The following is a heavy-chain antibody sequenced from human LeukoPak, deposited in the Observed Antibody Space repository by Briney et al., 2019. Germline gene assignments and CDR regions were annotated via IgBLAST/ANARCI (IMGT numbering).Heavy chain of an antibody. CDR3: ARASYSRTHFDY. V-gene: IGHV3-30*02. CDR1: GFTFSSYG. Sequence: GGSLRLSCAASGFTFSSYGMHWVRQAPGKGLEWVAFIRYDGSNNYYADSVKGRFTISRDNSKNTLYLKMNSLRAEDTAVYYCARASYSRTHFDYWGQGTLVTVSS. CDR2: IRYDGSNN. D-gene: IGHD2-15*01. J-gene: IGHJ4*02.